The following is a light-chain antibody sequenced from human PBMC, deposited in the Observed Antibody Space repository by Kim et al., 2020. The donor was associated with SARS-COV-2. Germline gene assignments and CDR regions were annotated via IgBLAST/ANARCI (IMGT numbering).Light chain of an antibody. CDR1: SSDVGGYNY. V-gene: IGLV2-14*01. J-gene: IGLJ1*01. CDR3: SSYTSGITYV. CDR2: DVS. Sequence: QSALTQPASVSGSPGQSITISCTGTSSDVGGYNYVSWYQQHPGKAPKLMIYDVSKRPSGVSNRFSGSKSGNTASLTISGLQAEDEADYYCSSYTSGITYVFGTGTKVTVL.